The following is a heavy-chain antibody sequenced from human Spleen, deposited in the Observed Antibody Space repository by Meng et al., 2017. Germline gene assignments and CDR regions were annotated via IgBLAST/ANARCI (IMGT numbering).Heavy chain of an antibody. J-gene: IGHJ4*02. D-gene: IGHD4-17*01. CDR3: ASSMTTVTAEIDY. CDR1: GGSISSGDYY. Sequence: QGQLQESGPGLVKPSQTLSLTCTVSGGSISSGDYYWSWIRQPPGTGLEWIGYIYYSGSTYYNPSPKSRVTISVDTSKNQFSLKLSSVTAADTAVYYCASSMTTVTAEIDYRGQGTLVTVSS. CDR2: IYYSGST. V-gene: IGHV4-30-4*01.